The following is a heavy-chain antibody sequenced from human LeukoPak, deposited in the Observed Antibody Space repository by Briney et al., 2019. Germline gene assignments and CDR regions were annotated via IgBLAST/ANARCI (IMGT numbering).Heavy chain of an antibody. CDR3: AKRPSDYGDYVSYFDY. J-gene: IGHJ4*02. CDR1: GFTFTTYA. Sequence: GGSLRLSCAASGFTFTTYAMAWVRQAPGKGLEWVGVISDDGRNKDYADSVKGRFTISRDNSKDTLYLQMNSLRTEDTAVYYCAKRPSDYGDYVSYFDYWGQGTLVTVSS. V-gene: IGHV3-30*18. CDR2: ISDDGRNK. D-gene: IGHD4-17*01.